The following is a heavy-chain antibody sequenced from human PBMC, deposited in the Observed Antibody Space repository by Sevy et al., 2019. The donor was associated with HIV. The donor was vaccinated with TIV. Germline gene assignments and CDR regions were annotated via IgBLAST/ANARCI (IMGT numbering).Heavy chain of an antibody. Sequence: ASVKVSSKASGYTFTSYGISWVRQAPGQGLEWMGWISAYNGNTNYAQKPQGRVTMTTDTSTSTAYMELRSLRSDDTAVYYCARDAWSMDHNTRYYYYMDVWGKGTTVTVSS. J-gene: IGHJ6*03. CDR1: GYTFTSYG. CDR2: ISAYNGNT. CDR3: ARDAWSMDHNTRYYYYMDV. D-gene: IGHD1-20*01. V-gene: IGHV1-18*01.